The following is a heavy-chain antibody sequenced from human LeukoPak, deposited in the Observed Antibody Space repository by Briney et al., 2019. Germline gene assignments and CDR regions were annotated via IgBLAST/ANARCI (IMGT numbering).Heavy chain of an antibody. CDR3: TREVNIQADSDAFDI. J-gene: IGHJ3*02. CDR2: ISYSGSA. D-gene: IGHD1/OR15-1a*01. Sequence: SQTLSLTCTVSGGSFRSRNYLWSWIRQTPGEGLEWIGYISYSGSAYYNPSLKSRVTISIDTSNSQFSLRLRSVTAADTAVYYCTREVNIQADSDAFDIWGPGTTVTVSS. V-gene: IGHV4-30-4*08. CDR1: GGSFRSRNYL.